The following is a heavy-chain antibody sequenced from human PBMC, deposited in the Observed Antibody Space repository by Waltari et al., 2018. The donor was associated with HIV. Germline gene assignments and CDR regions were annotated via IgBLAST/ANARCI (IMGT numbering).Heavy chain of an antibody. V-gene: IGHV3-74*01. CDR1: GFTFSRYW. D-gene: IGHD1-1*01. CDR3: TGDTFGNDDF. CDR2: IKPDGTQT. J-gene: IGHJ4*02. Sequence: EVRLVESGGGLGQPGGSLRLSCAGSGFTFSRYWMHWVRQTPGKGLEWVSRIKPDGTQTDCADSVKDRFTISRDNAKSTLHLQLNALSVEDTALYFCTGDTFGNDDFWGQGVLVTVSS.